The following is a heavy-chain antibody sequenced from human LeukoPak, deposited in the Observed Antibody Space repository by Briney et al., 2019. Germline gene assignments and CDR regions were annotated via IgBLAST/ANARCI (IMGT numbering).Heavy chain of an antibody. Sequence: SETLSLTCAVYGGSFSGYYWSWIRQPPGKGLEWIGEINHSGSTNYNPSLKSRVTISVDTSKNQFSLKLSSVTAADTAVYYCARHGGSGWYFDWFDPWGQGTLVTVSS. V-gene: IGHV4-34*01. CDR3: ARHGGSGWYFDWFDP. CDR1: GGSFSGYY. CDR2: INHSGST. J-gene: IGHJ5*02. D-gene: IGHD6-19*01.